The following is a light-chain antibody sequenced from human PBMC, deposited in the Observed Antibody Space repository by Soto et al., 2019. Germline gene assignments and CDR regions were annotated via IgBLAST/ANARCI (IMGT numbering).Light chain of an antibody. Sequence: QSALTQPRSVSGSPEQPVTISCTGTSSDVGGYNYVSWYQQNPGKAPKLMIYDVSTRPSGVPDRFSGSKSGNTASLTISGLQADDEADYYCCSYAGTYTWVFGGGTKLTVL. CDR3: CSYAGTYTWV. J-gene: IGLJ3*02. V-gene: IGLV2-11*01. CDR2: DVS. CDR1: SSDVGGYNY.